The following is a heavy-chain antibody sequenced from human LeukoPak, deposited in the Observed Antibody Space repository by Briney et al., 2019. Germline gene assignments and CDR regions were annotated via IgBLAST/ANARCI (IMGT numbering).Heavy chain of an antibody. CDR1: GFTFSSYA. Sequence: PGGXLRLSCAASGFTFSSYAMNWVRQAPGEGLEWVSVISGSSDRTYYADSVKGRFTISRDNSKNTLYLQMNSLRAEDTAVYYCVKGDNRNDMRSPWFDPWGQGTLVTVSS. CDR3: VKGDNRNDMRSPWFDP. D-gene: IGHD1-1*01. CDR2: ISGSSDRT. V-gene: IGHV3-23*01. J-gene: IGHJ5*02.